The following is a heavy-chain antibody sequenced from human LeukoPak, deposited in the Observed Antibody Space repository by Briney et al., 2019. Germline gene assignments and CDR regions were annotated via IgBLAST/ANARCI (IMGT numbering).Heavy chain of an antibody. CDR2: FYNSGNI. V-gene: IGHV4-4*07. CDR3: ARDNPVDYYNNYGMDV. CDR1: GDSTSSFY. Sequence: SETLSLTCIVSGDSTSSFYWNWIRQSAGKGLEWIGRFYNSGNIKYNPSLKSRVTMSVDTSQKQFSLKLSSVTAADTAVYYCARDNPVDYYNNYGMDVWGQGITVTVSS. J-gene: IGHJ6*02.